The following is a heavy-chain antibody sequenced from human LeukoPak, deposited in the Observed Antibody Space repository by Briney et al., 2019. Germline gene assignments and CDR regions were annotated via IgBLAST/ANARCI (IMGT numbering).Heavy chain of an antibody. D-gene: IGHD2-2*01. J-gene: IGHJ3*02. V-gene: IGHV3-9*03. CDR1: GFTFDDYA. CDR3: AKAKNRYCSSTSCLGAFDI. CDR2: ISWNSGSI. Sequence: GGSLRLSCAASGFTFDDYAMHWVRQAPGKGLEWVSGISWNSGSIGYADSVKGRFTISRDNAKNSLYLQMNSLRAEDMALYYCAKAKNRYCSSTSCLGAFDIWGQGTMVTVSS.